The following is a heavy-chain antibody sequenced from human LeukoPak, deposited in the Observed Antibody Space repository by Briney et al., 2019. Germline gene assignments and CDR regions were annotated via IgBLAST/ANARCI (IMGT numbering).Heavy chain of an antibody. V-gene: IGHV4-30-4*07. CDR1: GGSISNGVLS. CDR3: ARVDYRGGYFADY. Sequence: PFQALSLTCAVSGGSISNGVLSGRWLRHPPGTGLEWWGYFYYRGSTYYNPSRKSRVTISADTSKNQFSLKLSSVTAADTAVYYCARVDYRGGYFADYWGQGTLVTVSS. J-gene: IGHJ4*02. D-gene: IGHD3-3*01. CDR2: FYYRGST.